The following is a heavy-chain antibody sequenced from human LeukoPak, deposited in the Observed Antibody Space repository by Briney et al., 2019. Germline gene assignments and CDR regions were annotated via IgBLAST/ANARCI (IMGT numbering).Heavy chain of an antibody. D-gene: IGHD5-24*01. CDR3: ARGVRWLQLYLDY. Sequence: PGGSLRLSCAASGFTFSSYAMSWVRQAPGKGLEWVSAISGSGGSTYYADSVKGRFTISRDNSKNTLYLQMNSLRADDTAVFYCARGVRWLQLYLDYWGQGTLVTVSS. CDR1: GFTFSSYA. J-gene: IGHJ4*02. CDR2: ISGSGGST. V-gene: IGHV3-23*01.